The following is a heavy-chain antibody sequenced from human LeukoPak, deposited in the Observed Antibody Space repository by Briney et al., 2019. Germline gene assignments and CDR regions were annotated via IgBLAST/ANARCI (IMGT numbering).Heavy chain of an antibody. V-gene: IGHV4-59*01. CDR3: ASIWAHSSGWYYFDY. CDR1: GGSISSYY. D-gene: IGHD6-19*01. J-gene: IGHJ4*02. CDR2: MYYSGST. Sequence: PSETLSLTCTVSGGSISSYYWSWIRQPPGKGLEWIGYMYYSGSTNYNSSLKSRVTISVDTSKNQFSLKLSSVTAADTAVYYCASIWAHSSGWYYFDYWGQGTLVTVSS.